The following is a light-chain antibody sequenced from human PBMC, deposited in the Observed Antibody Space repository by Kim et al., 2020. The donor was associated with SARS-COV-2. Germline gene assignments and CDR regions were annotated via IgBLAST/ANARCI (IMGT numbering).Light chain of an antibody. Sequence: PGKRATLPGRASQSIGITLAGYQQKPGQAHRRLCYDASNRATGIPDRCSGSGSGTDVTLTISSLEPEDFASYYCQKRNNWATAVTFGGGTKV. CDR3: QKRNNWATAVT. V-gene: IGKV3-11*01. CDR2: DAS. J-gene: IGKJ4*01. CDR1: QSIGIT.